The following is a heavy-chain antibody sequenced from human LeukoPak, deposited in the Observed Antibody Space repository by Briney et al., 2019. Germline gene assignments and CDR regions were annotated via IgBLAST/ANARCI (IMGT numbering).Heavy chain of an antibody. Sequence: PGVSLRLSCAASGFTFSSYSMNWVRQAPGKGLEWVSSISSSSSYIYYADSVKGRFTISRDNAKNSLYLQMNSLRAEDTAVYYCAREVRPDDAFDIWGQGTMVTVSS. D-gene: IGHD1-14*01. CDR3: AREVRPDDAFDI. V-gene: IGHV3-21*01. J-gene: IGHJ3*02. CDR1: GFTFSSYS. CDR2: ISSSSSYI.